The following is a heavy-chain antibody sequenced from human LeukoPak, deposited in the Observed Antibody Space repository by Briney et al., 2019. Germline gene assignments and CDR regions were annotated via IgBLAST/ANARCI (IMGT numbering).Heavy chain of an antibody. D-gene: IGHD1-1*01. CDR3: ARKGGTLYY. V-gene: IGHV4-59*08. CDR1: GGSIRNYY. CDR2: IYYSGST. Sequence: PSETLSVTCTVSGGSIRNYYWSWLRQPPGKGLEWIGYIYYSGSTNYDPSLKSRVTISVDTSKNQFSLKLSSVTAADTAVYYCARKGGTLYYWGQGTLVTVSS. J-gene: IGHJ4*02.